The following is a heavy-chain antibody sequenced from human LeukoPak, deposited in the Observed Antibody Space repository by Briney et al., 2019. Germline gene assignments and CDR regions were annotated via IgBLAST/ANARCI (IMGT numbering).Heavy chain of an antibody. V-gene: IGHV3-9*01. CDR3: AKAPMEDSWYIHFDY. CDR2: ISWNSGSI. CDR1: GFTFDDYA. Sequence: QTGGPLRLSCAASGFTFDDYAMHWVRQAPGKGLEWVSGISWNSGSIGYADSVKGRFTISRDNAKNSLYLQINSLRAEDTAIYYCAKAPMEDSWYIHFDYWGQGTLVTVSS. J-gene: IGHJ4*02. D-gene: IGHD6-13*01.